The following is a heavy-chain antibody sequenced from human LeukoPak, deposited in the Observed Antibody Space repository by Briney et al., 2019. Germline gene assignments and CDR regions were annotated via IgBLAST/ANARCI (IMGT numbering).Heavy chain of an antibody. D-gene: IGHD3-22*01. Sequence: ASVKVSCKASGYTFTSYYMHWVRQAPGQGLEWMGIINPSGGSTSYAQKFQGRVTMTRDTSTSTVYMELSSLRSEDTAVYYCARAGRSDYYGSSGYPSFYFDYWGQGTLVTVSS. CDR2: INPSGGST. J-gene: IGHJ4*02. CDR1: GYTFTSYY. V-gene: IGHV1-46*01. CDR3: ARAGRSDYYGSSGYPSFYFDY.